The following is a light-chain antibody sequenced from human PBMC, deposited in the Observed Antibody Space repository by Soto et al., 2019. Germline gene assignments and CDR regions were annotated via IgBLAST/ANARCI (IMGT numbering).Light chain of an antibody. CDR2: DAS. V-gene: IGKV3-11*01. CDR3: QQRSNWPST. CDR1: QSVSSY. J-gene: IGKJ4*01. Sequence: EIVLTQSPATLSLSPGERATLSCRASQSVSSYLAWYQQKPGQAPRLLIYDASSRATGIPARFSRSGSETDFTLTITSLEPEDFAVYSCQQRSNWPSTFGGGTKVEI.